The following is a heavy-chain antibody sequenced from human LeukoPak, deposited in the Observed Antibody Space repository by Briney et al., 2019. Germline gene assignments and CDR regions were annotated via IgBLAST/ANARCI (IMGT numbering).Heavy chain of an antibody. CDR3: ASSSWYDHYGMDV. CDR2: INHSGST. D-gene: IGHD6-13*01. CDR1: GGSFSGYY. J-gene: IGHJ6*02. V-gene: IGHV4-34*01. Sequence: SETLSLTCAVYGGSFSGYYWSWIRQPPGKGLEWIGEINHSGSTSYNPSLKSRVTISVDTSKNQFSLKLSSVTAADTAVYYCASSSWYDHYGMDVWGQGTTVTVSS.